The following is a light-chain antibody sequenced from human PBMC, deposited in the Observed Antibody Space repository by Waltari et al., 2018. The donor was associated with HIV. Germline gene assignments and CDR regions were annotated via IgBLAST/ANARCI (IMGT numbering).Light chain of an antibody. V-gene: IGLV2-11*01. Sequence: QSALTQPRSVSGSPGQSVTISCPGTTSDVGHYNYVSWYQQHPGKAPNRMIYDVTNRPSGVPDRFSGSKSGNTASLTISGLQVEDEAVYYCCSYAGNYIWVFGGGTKLTVL. CDR2: DVT. CDR1: TSDVGHYNY. CDR3: CSYAGNYIWV. J-gene: IGLJ3*02.